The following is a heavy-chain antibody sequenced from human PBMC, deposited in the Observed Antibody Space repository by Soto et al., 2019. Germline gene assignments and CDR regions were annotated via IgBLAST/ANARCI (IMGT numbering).Heavy chain of an antibody. Sequence: PSQTLSLTCAISGESVSSNSAAWNWIRQSSSRGLEWLGRTYYRSKWYHDYAVSVKSRITINPDTSKNQFSLQLNSVTLEDTAVYYCARGGLVWFGKSTTSSYNWFDTWGHGTLVTVSS. CDR1: GESVSSNSAA. V-gene: IGHV6-1*01. CDR2: TYYRSKWYH. D-gene: IGHD3-10*01. CDR3: ARGGLVWFGKSTTSSYNWFDT. J-gene: IGHJ5*01.